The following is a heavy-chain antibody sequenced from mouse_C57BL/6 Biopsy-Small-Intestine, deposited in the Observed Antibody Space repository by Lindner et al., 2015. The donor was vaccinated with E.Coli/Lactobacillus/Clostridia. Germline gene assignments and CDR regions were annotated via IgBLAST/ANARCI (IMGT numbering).Heavy chain of an antibody. J-gene: IGHJ2*01. CDR3: ARERGLTTVVAPYDY. V-gene: IGHV1-82*01. CDR2: IYPGDGDT. Sequence: VQLQESGPELVKPGASVKISCKASGYAFSSSWMNWVKQRPGKGLEWIGRIYPGDGDTNYNGKFKGKATLTADKSSSTAYMQLSSLTSEDSAVYFCARERGLTTVVAPYDYWGQGTTLTVSS. D-gene: IGHD1-1*01. CDR1: GYAFSSSW.